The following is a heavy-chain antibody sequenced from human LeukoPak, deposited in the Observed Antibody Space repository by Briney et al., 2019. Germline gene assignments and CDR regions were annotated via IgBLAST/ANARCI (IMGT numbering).Heavy chain of an antibody. D-gene: IGHD2-15*01. CDR1: GGTFSSYA. J-gene: IGHJ6*04. V-gene: IGHV1-69*13. CDR3: ARDRGCSGGSCYSPDYGMDV. Sequence: ASVKVSCKASGGTFSSYAISWVRQAPGQGLEWMGGIIPIFGTANYAQKFQGRVTITADESTSTAYMELSSLRSEDTAVYYCARDRGCSGGSCYSPDYGMDVWGKGTTVTVSS. CDR2: IIPIFGTA.